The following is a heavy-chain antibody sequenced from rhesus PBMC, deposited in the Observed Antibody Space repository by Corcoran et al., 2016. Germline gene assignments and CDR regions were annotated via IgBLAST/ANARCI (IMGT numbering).Heavy chain of an antibody. CDR1: GGSMSSYY. V-gene: IGHV4-173*01. Sequence: QLQLQESGPGLVRPSETLALTCAVYGGSMSSYYWSWIRQPPGKGLEWIERIPGSGVGTDYTPPLKCRCSMSTDPSKNPCSPKLSSVTAAATAAYYLSRLTISGTTSYFDCWGQGGLVTVSS. CDR2: IPGSGVGT. CDR3: SRLTISGTTSYFDC. D-gene: IGHD1-14*01. J-gene: IGHJ4*01.